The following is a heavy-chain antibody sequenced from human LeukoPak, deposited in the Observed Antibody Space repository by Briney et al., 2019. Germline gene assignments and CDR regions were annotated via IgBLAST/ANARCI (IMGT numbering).Heavy chain of an antibody. V-gene: IGHV3-23*01. CDR3: AETLGVVSYHDRSAPGVFFDY. J-gene: IGHJ4*02. D-gene: IGHD3-22*01. CDR1: GFTFSNYA. Sequence: GGSLRLSCAASGFTFSNYAMSWVRQAPGKGLEWVSSISASGGSTYYADYVKGRFTISRDSSESTVYLQMNSLRAEDTAVYYCAETLGVVSYHDRSAPGVFFDYWGQGALVTVSS. CDR2: ISASGGST.